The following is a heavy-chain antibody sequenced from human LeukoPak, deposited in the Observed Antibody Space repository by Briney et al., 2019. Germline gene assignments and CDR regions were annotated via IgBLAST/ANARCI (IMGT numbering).Heavy chain of an antibody. J-gene: IGHJ4*02. Sequence: ASVKVSCKASGYTFTNYAMNWVRQAPGQGLEWMGWINTNTGNPAYAQGFTGRFVFFLDTSVSTAYLQISSLKAEDTAVYYCARDPNHYYESSGYYGDYWGQGTLVTVSS. V-gene: IGHV7-4-1*02. CDR1: GYTFTNYA. D-gene: IGHD3-22*01. CDR3: ARDPNHYYESSGYYGDY. CDR2: INTNTGNP.